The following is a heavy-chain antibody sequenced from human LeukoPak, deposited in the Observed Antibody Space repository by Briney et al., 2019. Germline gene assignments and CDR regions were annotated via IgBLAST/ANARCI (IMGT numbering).Heavy chain of an antibody. D-gene: IGHD3-22*01. V-gene: IGHV3-9*01. J-gene: IGHJ3*02. CDR3: AKDRPLNYYGSSGYDWHENLDAFDI. CDR2: ISWNSGSI. Sequence: GGSLRLSCAASGFTFDDYAMHWVRQAPGKGLEWVSGISWNSGSIGYADSVKGRFTISRDNSKNTLYLQMNSLRTEDTAVYYCAKDRPLNYYGSSGYDWHENLDAFDIWGQGTLVTVSS. CDR1: GFTFDDYA.